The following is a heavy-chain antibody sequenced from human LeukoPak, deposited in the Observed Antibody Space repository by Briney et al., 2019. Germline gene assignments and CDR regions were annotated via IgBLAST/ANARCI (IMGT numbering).Heavy chain of an antibody. J-gene: IGHJ6*02. V-gene: IGHV3-53*01. D-gene: IGHD3-3*01. CDR3: ARDTNYYYYGMDV. CDR2: IYSGGST. Sequence: PGGSLRLSCAASGFTFSSYSMNWVRQAPGKGLEWVSVIYSGGSTYYADSVKGRFTISRDNSKNTLYLQMNSLRAEDTAVYYCARDTNYYYYGMDVWGQGTTVTVSS. CDR1: GFTFSSYS.